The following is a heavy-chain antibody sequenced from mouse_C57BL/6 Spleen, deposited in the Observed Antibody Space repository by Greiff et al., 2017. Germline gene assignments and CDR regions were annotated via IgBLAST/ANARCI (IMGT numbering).Heavy chain of an antibody. Sequence: QVHVKQSGAELVRPGASVTLSCKASGYTFTDYEMHWVKQTPVHGLEWIGAIDPETGGTAYNQKFKGKAILTADKSSSTAYMELRSLTSEDSAVYYCTRRSNSYYAMDYWGQGTSVTVSS. CDR2: IDPETGGT. V-gene: IGHV1-15*01. CDR3: TRRSNSYYAMDY. D-gene: IGHD2-5*01. J-gene: IGHJ4*01. CDR1: GYTFTDYE.